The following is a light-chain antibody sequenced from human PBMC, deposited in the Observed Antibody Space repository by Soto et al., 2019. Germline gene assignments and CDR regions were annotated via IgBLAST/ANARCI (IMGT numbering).Light chain of an antibody. CDR3: QQYDRSPIT. CDR2: GAS. V-gene: IGKV3-20*01. CDR1: QTVNAGR. J-gene: IGKJ1*01. Sequence: EIVLTQSPGTLSLSPGERATFSCWASQTVNAGRLAWYQQKPGQPPRLIIYGASTRATGIPDRFSGSWSGTDFTLIISTLEPEDFAVYFCQQYDRSPITFGQGTKVEFK.